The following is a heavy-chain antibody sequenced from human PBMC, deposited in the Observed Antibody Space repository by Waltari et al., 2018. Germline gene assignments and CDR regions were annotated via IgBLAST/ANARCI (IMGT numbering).Heavy chain of an antibody. D-gene: IGHD3-3*01. CDR2: INHSGRT. CDR1: GGSFSGYY. Sequence: QVQLQQWGAGLLKPSETLSLTCVVSGGSFSGYYWSWIRQPPGKGLEWIGEINHSGRTNYNPSLKSRVTISIDTSKIQFSLKLRSVTVADTVVYYCARANTIFGVIRTWYYMDVWG. J-gene: IGHJ6*03. CDR3: ARANTIFGVIRTWYYMDV. V-gene: IGHV4-34*01.